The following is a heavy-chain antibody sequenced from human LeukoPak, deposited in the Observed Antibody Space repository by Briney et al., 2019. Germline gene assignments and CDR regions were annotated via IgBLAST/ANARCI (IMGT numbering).Heavy chain of an antibody. D-gene: IGHD1-26*01. V-gene: IGHV4-4*02. CDR3: ARDTLGATKAPNGFDY. CDR2: IYHSGST. Sequence: SETLSLTCAVSGGSISSSNWWSWVRQPPGKGLEWIGEIYHSGSTNYNPSLKSRVTISVDKSKNQFSLKLSSVTAADTAVYYCARDTLGATKAPNGFDYWGRGTLVTVSS. J-gene: IGHJ4*02. CDR1: GGSISSSNW.